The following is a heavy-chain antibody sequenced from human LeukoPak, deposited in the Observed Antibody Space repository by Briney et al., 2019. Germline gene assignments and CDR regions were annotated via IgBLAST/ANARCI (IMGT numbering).Heavy chain of an antibody. J-gene: IGHJ4*02. D-gene: IGHD3-22*01. CDR3: ASGYYYDSSGYYLPLYDY. V-gene: IGHV4-34*01. CDR2: INHSGST. CDR1: GGSFSGYY. Sequence: PSETLSLTCAVYGGSFSGYYWSWIRQPPGKGLEWIGEINHSGSTNYNPPLKSRVTISVDTSKNQFSLKLSSVTAADTAVYYCASGYYYDSSGYYLPLYDYWGQGTLVTVSS.